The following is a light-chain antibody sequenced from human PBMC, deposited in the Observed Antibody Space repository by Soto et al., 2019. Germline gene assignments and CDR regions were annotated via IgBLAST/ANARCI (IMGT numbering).Light chain of an antibody. CDR3: QQRFSWPPWT. J-gene: IGKJ1*01. CDR1: EDVDIY. V-gene: IGKV3-11*01. Sequence: PGGRATLSCRASEDVDIYLAWYQQRPGQAPRLLIYDTSKRATGIPARFTGTGSGTVFTLTISSLEPEDFAVYYCQQRFSWPPWTFGQGTKVEIK. CDR2: DTS.